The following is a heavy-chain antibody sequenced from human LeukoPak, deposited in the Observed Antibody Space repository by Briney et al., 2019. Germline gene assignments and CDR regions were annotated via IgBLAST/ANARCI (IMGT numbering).Heavy chain of an antibody. V-gene: IGHV3-30*02. CDR2: IRYDGSNK. CDR3: AKDRGDIVVVPAAMDV. Sequence: GGSLRLSCAASGFTFSSYGMHWLRQAPGKGLEWVAFIRYDGSNKYYADSVKGRFTISRDNSKNTLYLQMNSLRAEDTAVYYCAKDRGDIVVVPAAMDVWGKGTTVTVSS. CDR1: GFTFSSYG. J-gene: IGHJ6*04. D-gene: IGHD2-2*01.